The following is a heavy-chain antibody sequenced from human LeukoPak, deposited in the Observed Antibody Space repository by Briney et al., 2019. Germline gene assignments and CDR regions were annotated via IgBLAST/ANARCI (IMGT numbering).Heavy chain of an antibody. CDR3: AKAGGDLWSGYSST. CDR1: GFTFSSHL. CDR2: IRGSGGST. V-gene: IGHV3-23*01. Sequence: GGSLRLSCIASGFTFSSHLMHWVRQVPGKGLEWVSGIRGSGGSTYYADSVKGRFTISRDNSKNTLYLQMNSLRAEDTAVYYCAKAGGDLWSGYSSTWGQGTLVTVSS. J-gene: IGHJ4*02. D-gene: IGHD3-3*01.